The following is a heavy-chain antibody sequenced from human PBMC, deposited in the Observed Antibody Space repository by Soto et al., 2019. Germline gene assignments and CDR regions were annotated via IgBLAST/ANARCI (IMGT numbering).Heavy chain of an antibody. Sequence: EVQVLESGGGLVQPGGSLRLSCAASGFTFSSYAMSWVRQAPGKGLEWVSGISGSGDSTYYADSVKGRFTISRDNSKNTLYLQMNSLRAEDTALYYCAKDAAGTLVRWFDPWGQGTLVTVSS. CDR2: ISGSGDST. J-gene: IGHJ5*02. CDR3: AKDAAGTLVRWFDP. V-gene: IGHV3-23*01. CDR1: GFTFSSYA. D-gene: IGHD6-13*01.